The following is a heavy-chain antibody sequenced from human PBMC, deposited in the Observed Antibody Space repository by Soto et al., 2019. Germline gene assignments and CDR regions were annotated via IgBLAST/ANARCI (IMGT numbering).Heavy chain of an antibody. CDR3: TKVRGDPV. V-gene: IGHV3-23*01. D-gene: IGHD4-17*01. Sequence: EVQVLESGGDLVQPGGSLRLSCAASGFTFSNYAMNCVRQAPGKVPEWVSGISAGRSTYYADSVKGRFTISRDNSKSTLFLQMDSLRAEDTALYYCTKVRGDPVWGKGTTVTVSS. CDR2: ISAGRST. J-gene: IGHJ6*04. CDR1: GFTFSNYA.